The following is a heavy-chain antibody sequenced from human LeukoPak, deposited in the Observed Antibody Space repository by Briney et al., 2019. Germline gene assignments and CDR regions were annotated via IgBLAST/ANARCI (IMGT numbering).Heavy chain of an antibody. V-gene: IGHV4-59*01. D-gene: IGHD5-24*01. CDR1: GGSISSYY. CDR2: IYYSGSN. J-gene: IGHJ4*02. Sequence: SETLSLTCTVSGGSISSYYWSWIRQPPGKGLEWIGYIYYSGSNKYNPSLKSRVTISVDTSKNQFSLKLSSVTAADTAVYYCARESRDVETEGFDYWGQGTLVTVSS. CDR3: ARESRDVETEGFDY.